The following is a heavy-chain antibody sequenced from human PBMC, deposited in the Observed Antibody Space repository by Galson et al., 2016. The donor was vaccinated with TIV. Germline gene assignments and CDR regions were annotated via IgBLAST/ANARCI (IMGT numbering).Heavy chain of an antibody. CDR1: GYTFTDYY. D-gene: IGHD3-10*01. J-gene: IGHJ6*02. Sequence: VKVSCKVSGYTFTDYYIHWVQQAPGKGLEWMGLVDPEDGETIYAEKFQGRVTVAADTSTDTAYMELSSLRSEDTAVYYCARERGGVLRRVTSTFVMDVWGQGTTVTVSS. CDR2: VDPEDGET. CDR3: ARERGGVLRRVTSTFVMDV. V-gene: IGHV1-69-2*01.